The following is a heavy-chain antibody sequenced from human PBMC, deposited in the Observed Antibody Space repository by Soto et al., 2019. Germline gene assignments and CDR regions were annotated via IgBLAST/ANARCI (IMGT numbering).Heavy chain of an antibody. J-gene: IGHJ2*01. Sequence: EVQLLESGGGLVQPGGSLRLSCAASGFTFSSYAMSWVRQAPGKGLEWVSAISGSGGNTYYADSVKGRFTISRDNSKNTLYLQRNSLRAEDTAVYYCGKGADSSSWYVYWYFDIWGRGTLVTVSS. CDR2: ISGSGGNT. V-gene: IGHV3-23*01. CDR3: GKGADSSSWYVYWYFDI. D-gene: IGHD6-13*01. CDR1: GFTFSSYA.